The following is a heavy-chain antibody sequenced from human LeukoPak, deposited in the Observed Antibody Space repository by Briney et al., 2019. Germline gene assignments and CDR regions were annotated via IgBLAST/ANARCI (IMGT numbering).Heavy chain of an antibody. Sequence: GASVNVSCKASGGTFSSYAISWVRQAPGQGLEWMGRIIPILGIANYAQKFQGRVTITADKSTSTAYMELSSLRSEDTAVYYCARDGTQTLIYDFWSGSHLDPWGQGTLVTVSS. CDR2: IIPILGIA. D-gene: IGHD3-3*01. J-gene: IGHJ5*02. CDR1: GGTFSSYA. V-gene: IGHV1-69*04. CDR3: ARDGTQTLIYDFWSGSHLDP.